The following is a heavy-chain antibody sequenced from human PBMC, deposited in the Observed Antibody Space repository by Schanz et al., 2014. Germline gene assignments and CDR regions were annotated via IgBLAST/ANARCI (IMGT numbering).Heavy chain of an antibody. J-gene: IGHJ4*02. Sequence: VQLVESGGGLVQPGGSLRLSCAASGFTFSSYWMHWVRQAPGKGLEWVAVIWYDGSNKDYADSVKGRFTISRDNSKNTLHLQMNSLRVEDPAVYYCTRATDYHFDYWGQGPLATVSS. V-gene: IGHV3-33*08. CDR1: GFTFSSYW. CDR3: TRATDYHFDY. D-gene: IGHD4-17*01. CDR2: IWYDGSNK.